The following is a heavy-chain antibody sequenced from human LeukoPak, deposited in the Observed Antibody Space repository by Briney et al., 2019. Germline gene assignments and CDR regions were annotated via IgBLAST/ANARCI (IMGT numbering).Heavy chain of an antibody. V-gene: IGHV4-59*01. Sequence: SETLPLTCTVSGGSIRSYYWSWIRQPPGKGLEWIGYIYYSGSTNYNPSLKSRVSISVDTSKNQFSLKLSSVTAADTAVYYCARGNYYYYGMDVWGQGTTVTVSS. J-gene: IGHJ6*02. CDR1: GGSIRSYY. CDR2: IYYSGST. CDR3: ARGNYYYYGMDV.